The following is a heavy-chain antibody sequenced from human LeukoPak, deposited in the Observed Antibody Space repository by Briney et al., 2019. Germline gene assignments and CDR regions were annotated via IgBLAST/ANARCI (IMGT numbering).Heavy chain of an antibody. Sequence: SSETLSLTCTVSGGSISSYYWSWIRQPPGKGLEWIGYIYYSGSTNHNPSLKSRVTISVDTSKNQFSLKLSSVTAADTAVYYCARMNYDFWSGFDYWGQGTLVTVSS. V-gene: IGHV4-59*01. D-gene: IGHD3-3*01. J-gene: IGHJ4*02. CDR2: IYYSGST. CDR3: ARMNYDFWSGFDY. CDR1: GGSISSYY.